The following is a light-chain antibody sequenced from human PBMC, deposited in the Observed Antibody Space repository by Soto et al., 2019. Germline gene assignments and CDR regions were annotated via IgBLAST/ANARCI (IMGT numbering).Light chain of an antibody. Sequence: QSALTQPPSASGSPGQSVTISCTGTSSDVGGYNYVSWYQQHPGEAPRLMIYEVSRRPSGVPDRFSGSKSCNTASLTVSGLQAEDEADYYCSSYAGSSDVFGTGTKLTVL. V-gene: IGLV2-8*01. J-gene: IGLJ1*01. CDR1: SSDVGGYNY. CDR3: SSYAGSSDV. CDR2: EVS.